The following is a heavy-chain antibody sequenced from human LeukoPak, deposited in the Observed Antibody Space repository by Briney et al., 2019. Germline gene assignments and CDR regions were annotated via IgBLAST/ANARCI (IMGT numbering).Heavy chain of an antibody. D-gene: IGHD3-10*01. CDR1: GFTFSSYS. CDR3: AKDGRFGQIYTPNWFDP. Sequence: PGGSLRLSCAASGFTFSSYSMNWVRQAPGKGLEWVSSISSSSSYIYYADSVKGRFTISRDNSKNTLYLQMNSLRAEDTAVYYCAKDGRFGQIYTPNWFDPWGQGTLVTVSS. CDR2: ISSSSSYI. J-gene: IGHJ5*02. V-gene: IGHV3-21*01.